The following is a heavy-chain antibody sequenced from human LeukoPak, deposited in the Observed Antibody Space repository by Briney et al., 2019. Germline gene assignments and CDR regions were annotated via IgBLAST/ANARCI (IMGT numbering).Heavy chain of an antibody. V-gene: IGHV3-30*19. CDR3: AREGWGESDFDY. CDR2: ISYDGSNK. D-gene: IGHD2-21*01. Sequence: GGSLRLSCAASGFTFSSYGMHWVRQAPGKGLEWVAVISYDGSNKYYADSVKGRFTISRDNSKNTLYLQMNSLRAEDTAVYYCAREGWGESDFDYWGQGTLVTVSS. J-gene: IGHJ4*02. CDR1: GFTFSSYG.